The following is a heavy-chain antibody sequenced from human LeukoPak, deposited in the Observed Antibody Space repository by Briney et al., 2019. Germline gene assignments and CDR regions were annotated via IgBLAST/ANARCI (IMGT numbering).Heavy chain of an antibody. Sequence: GGSLRLSCTASGFTFGDYAMSWFRQAPGKGLEWVSGITGSAGSTHYADSVKGRFTISRDNTKNTLYLQMNSLRAEDTAIYYCAKSSYYDSSGYYREYYFDYWGQGTLVTVSS. CDR1: GFTFGDYA. J-gene: IGHJ4*02. CDR2: ITGSAGST. D-gene: IGHD3-22*01. V-gene: IGHV3-23*01. CDR3: AKSSYYDSSGYYREYYFDY.